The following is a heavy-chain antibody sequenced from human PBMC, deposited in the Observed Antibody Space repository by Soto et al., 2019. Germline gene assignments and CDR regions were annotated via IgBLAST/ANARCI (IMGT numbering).Heavy chain of an antibody. CDR2: IYWGGGK. CDR1: GVSLRTSGVG. Sequence: ESGPTPVDPPQNPTLTCPFSGVSLRTSGVGVGWVRPPPRKGPGGGGLIYWGGGKRYSPSMKSRLTITKDTSKNQVVLTMTNMEPVDTATYYCEHRPQSSYYDFWSGYSAGSYFDYWGQGTLVTVSS. D-gene: IGHD3-3*01. CDR3: EHRPQSSYYDFWSGYSAGSYFDY. V-gene: IGHV2-5*02. J-gene: IGHJ4*02.